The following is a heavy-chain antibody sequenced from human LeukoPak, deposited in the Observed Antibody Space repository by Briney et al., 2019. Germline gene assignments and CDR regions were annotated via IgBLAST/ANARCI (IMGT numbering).Heavy chain of an antibody. Sequence: GGSLRLSCAVSGFTFSSYWMHWVRQAPGKGLVWVSRIDRDGSRINYADSVKGRFTISRDNAKNTLYLQMNSLRVEDTAVYFCARGSSARFIGPEYWGHGTLDTVSS. V-gene: IGHV3-74*01. CDR3: ARGSSARFIGPEY. CDR2: IDRDGSRI. CDR1: GFTFSSYW. J-gene: IGHJ4*01. D-gene: IGHD1-26*01.